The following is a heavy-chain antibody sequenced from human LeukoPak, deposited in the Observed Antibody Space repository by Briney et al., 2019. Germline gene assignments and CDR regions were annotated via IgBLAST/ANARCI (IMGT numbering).Heavy chain of an antibody. CDR2: INQDGTDK. CDR1: GFTFTTYW. Sequence: GGSLRLSCAASGFTFTTYWMSWIRQAPGKGLEWVANINQDGTDKYYVDSVRGRFTFSRDNAQNSLYLQMSSLRVEDTAVYYCVTYSTGLYKGLEFWGQGTQVTVSS. D-gene: IGHD2-8*02. CDR3: VTYSTGLYKGLEF. J-gene: IGHJ4*02. V-gene: IGHV3-7*03.